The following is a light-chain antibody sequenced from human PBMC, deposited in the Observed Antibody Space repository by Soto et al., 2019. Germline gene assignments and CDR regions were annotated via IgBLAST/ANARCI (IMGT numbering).Light chain of an antibody. V-gene: IGLV2-14*01. Sequence: QSVLAQPASVSGSPGQSFTISCTGTSSDIGGYNFVSWYQQHPGKAPKLMVFGVSNRPSGVSNRFSGSKSGNTASLTISGLQAEDEADYYCSSYTSSSTGVFGGGTKVTVL. J-gene: IGLJ3*02. CDR2: GVS. CDR3: SSYTSSSTGV. CDR1: SSDIGGYNF.